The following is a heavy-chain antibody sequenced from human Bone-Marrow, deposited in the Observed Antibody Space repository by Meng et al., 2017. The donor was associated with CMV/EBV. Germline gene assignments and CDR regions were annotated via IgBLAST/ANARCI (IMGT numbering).Heavy chain of an antibody. V-gene: IGHV4-4*02. CDR2: IYHSGGT. CDR1: GGSISSSNW. J-gene: IGHJ4*02. D-gene: IGHD5-18*01. Sequence: SGGSISSSNWWGWVRQPPGKGLEGIGEIYHSGGTNYNPSLKSRVTISVDKSKNQFSLKLSSVTAADTAVYYCARVSGYSYGWGVYFDYWGQGTLVTVSS. CDR3: ARVSGYSYGWGVYFDY.